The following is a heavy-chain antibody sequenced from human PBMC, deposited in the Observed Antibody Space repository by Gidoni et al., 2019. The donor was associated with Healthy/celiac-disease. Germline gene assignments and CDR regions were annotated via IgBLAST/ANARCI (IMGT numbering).Heavy chain of an antibody. V-gene: IGHV3-13*01. J-gene: IGHJ6*02. D-gene: IGHD3-22*01. CDR3: ARDRREGYYDSSGPYYYYGMDV. Sequence: EVQLVESGGGLVQPGGSLRLSCAASGFTFSSSDMNWARQATGKGLEWVSAIGTAGDTYYPGSVKGRFTISRENAKNSLYLQMNSLRAEDTAVYYCARDRREGYYDSSGPYYYYGMDVWGQGTTVTVSS. CDR2: IGTAGDT. CDR1: GFTFSSSD.